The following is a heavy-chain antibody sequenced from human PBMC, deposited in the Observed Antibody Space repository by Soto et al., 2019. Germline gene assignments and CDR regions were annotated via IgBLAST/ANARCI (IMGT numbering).Heavy chain of an antibody. J-gene: IGHJ5*01. Sequence: MVSCKASGYTFTSYAMHWVRQAPGQRLEWMGWINAGNGNTKYSQKFQGRVTITRDTSASTAYMELSSLRSEDTAVYYCARDVLDDSSGYYGNNWFDSWGQGTLVTVSS. CDR2: INAGNGNT. D-gene: IGHD3-22*01. CDR3: ARDVLDDSSGYYGNNWFDS. V-gene: IGHV1-3*01. CDR1: GYTFTSYA.